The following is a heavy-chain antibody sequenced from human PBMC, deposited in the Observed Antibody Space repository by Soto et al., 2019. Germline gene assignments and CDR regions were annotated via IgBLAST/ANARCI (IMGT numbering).Heavy chain of an antibody. CDR2: IDPRDSYT. D-gene: IGHD2-2*01. V-gene: IGHV5-10-1*03. CDR3: ARLYCSSSTCDSWFDP. CDR1: GYTFTTFW. Sequence: EVQLVQSGAEVKKPGESLRISCTGFGYTFTTFWISWVRQMPGRGLEWMGRIDPRDSYTNYSPSFQGHVTLSVDKSVSTAFLQWGSLKGSDTAIYYCARLYCSSSTCDSWFDPWGQGTLVTVSS. J-gene: IGHJ5*02.